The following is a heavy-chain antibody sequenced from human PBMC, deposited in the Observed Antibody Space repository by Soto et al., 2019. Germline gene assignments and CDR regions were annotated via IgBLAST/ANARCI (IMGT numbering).Heavy chain of an antibody. V-gene: IGHV3-21*01. Sequence: GGSLRLSCAASGFTFSTYNMNWVRQGPGKGLEWVSFISYSNSDIKYADSVKGRFTISRDNAKNSLYLQMNSLRAEDTAVYYCARVVDYYDPYYYYGMDVWGQGTTVTVSS. CDR3: ARVVDYYDPYYYYGMDV. CDR2: ISYSNSDI. J-gene: IGHJ6*02. D-gene: IGHD3-22*01. CDR1: GFTFSTYN.